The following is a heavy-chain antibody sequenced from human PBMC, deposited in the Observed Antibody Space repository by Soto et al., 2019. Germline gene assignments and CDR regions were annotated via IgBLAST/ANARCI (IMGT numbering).Heavy chain of an antibody. CDR2: IFSNDEK. CDR1: GFSLSNARMG. CDR3: ARMGDLTIFGVVNLVDY. V-gene: IGHV2-26*01. Sequence: SGPTLVNPTETLTLTCTVSGFSLSNARMGVSWIRQPPGKALEWLAHIFSNDEKSYSTPLKSRLTISKDTSKSQVVLTMTNMDPVDTATYYCARMGDLTIFGVVNLVDYWGQGTLVTVSS. D-gene: IGHD3-3*01. J-gene: IGHJ4*02.